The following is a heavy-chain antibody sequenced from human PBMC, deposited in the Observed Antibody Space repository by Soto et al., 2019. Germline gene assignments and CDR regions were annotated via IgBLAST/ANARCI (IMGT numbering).Heavy chain of an antibody. Sequence: GGSLRLSCSAVGFGLRSETRWRCRQAPGKGLEWVSSISGAYGIHYADSVKGRFTISRDNSKNTLYLQMNSLRAEDTAVYYCAKAYSTGWSEGYFDYWGQGTLVTVSS. CDR3: AKAYSTGWSEGYFDY. CDR1: GFGLRSET. CDR2: ISGAYGI. V-gene: IGHV3-23*05. D-gene: IGHD6-19*01. J-gene: IGHJ4*02.